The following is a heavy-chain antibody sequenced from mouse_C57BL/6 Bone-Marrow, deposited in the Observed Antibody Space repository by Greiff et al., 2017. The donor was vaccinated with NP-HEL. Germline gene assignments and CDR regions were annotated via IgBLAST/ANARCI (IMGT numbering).Heavy chain of an antibody. J-gene: IGHJ2*01. CDR1: GYSITSDYA. Sequence: EVQGVESGPGLVKPSQSLSLTCTVTGYSITSDYAWNWIRQFPGNKLEWMGYITYSGSTSYSPSLKSRISITRDTSKNQFFLQLNSVTTEDTATYYCSRASYYYGDSLDYWGQGTTLTVSS. CDR3: SRASYYYGDSLDY. V-gene: IGHV3-2*02. CDR2: ITYSGST. D-gene: IGHD1-1*02.